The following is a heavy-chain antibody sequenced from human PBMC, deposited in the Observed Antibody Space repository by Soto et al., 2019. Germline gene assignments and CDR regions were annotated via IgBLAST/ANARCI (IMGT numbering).Heavy chain of an antibody. CDR3: VRGQPHRITIFEVVIRSYDYGMDV. V-gene: IGHV4-34*01. CDR2: INYRGST. Sequence: SETLSLTCAVYGGSFTGYYWTWIRQTPGKGLEWIGEINYRGSTYYNPSLESRITMAVDTSKNQFSLKLSSVTAADTAVYFCVRGQPHRITIFEVVIRSYDYGMDVWGQGTSVTVS. CDR1: GGSFTGYY. D-gene: IGHD3-3*01. J-gene: IGHJ6*02.